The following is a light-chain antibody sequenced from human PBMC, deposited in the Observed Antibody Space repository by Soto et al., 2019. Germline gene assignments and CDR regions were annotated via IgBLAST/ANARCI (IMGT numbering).Light chain of an antibody. CDR1: QSVTSSY. CDR2: GAT. V-gene: IGKV3-20*01. J-gene: IGKJ2*01. CDR3: QHYGSSPPYT. Sequence: EIVLTQSPGTLSLSPGERATLSCRASQSVTSSYLAWYQQKPGQAPRLLISGATSRATGIPDRFSGSGSGTDFTLTIISLEPEDFAVYYCQHYGSSPPYTFGQGTKLEIK.